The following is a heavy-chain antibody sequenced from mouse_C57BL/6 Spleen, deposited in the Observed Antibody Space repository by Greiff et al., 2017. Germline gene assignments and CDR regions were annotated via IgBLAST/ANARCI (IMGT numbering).Heavy chain of an antibody. CDR2: IDPSDSYT. J-gene: IGHJ2*01. V-gene: IGHV1-69*01. CDR3: ARKGSYYFDY. Sequence: VQLQQPGAELVMPGASVKLSCKASGYTFTSYWMHWVKQRPGQGLEWIGEIDPSDSYTNYNQKFKGKSTLTIDKSTSTAYMQRSSLTSEDSAVYYCARKGSYYFDYWGQGTTLTVAS. CDR1: GYTFTSYW.